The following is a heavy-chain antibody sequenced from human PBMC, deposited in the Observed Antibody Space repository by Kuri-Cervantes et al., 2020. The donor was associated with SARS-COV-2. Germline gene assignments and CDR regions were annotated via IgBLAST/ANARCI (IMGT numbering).Heavy chain of an antibody. J-gene: IGHJ6*02. Sequence: GESLKISCAASGFTFSSYSMNWVRQAPGKGLEWVSSISSSSYIYYADSVKGRFTISRDNAKNSLYLQMNSLRAEDAAVYYCVRVRCDILTCRYGMDVWGQGTTVTVSS. CDR1: GFTFSSYS. V-gene: IGHV3-21*04. CDR2: ISSSSYI. D-gene: IGHD3-9*01. CDR3: VRVRCDILTCRYGMDV.